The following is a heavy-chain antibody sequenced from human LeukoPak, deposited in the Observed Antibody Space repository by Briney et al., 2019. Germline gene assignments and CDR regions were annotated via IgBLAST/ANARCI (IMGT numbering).Heavy chain of an antibody. D-gene: IGHD6-19*01. V-gene: IGHV4-59*08. CDR3: AGLSYSSGWAHFDS. CDR2: IYYSGST. Sequence: PSETLSLTCAGYGGSFSGYYWSWIRQPPGKGLEWIGYIYYSGSTNYNPSLKSRVTISVDTSKNQFSLNLSSVTAADTAVYFRAGLSYSSGWAHFDSWGQGTLVTVSS. CDR1: GGSFSGYY. J-gene: IGHJ4*02.